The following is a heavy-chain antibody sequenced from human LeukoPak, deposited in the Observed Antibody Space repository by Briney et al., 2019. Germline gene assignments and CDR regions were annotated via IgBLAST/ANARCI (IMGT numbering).Heavy chain of an antibody. CDR2: IWYDGSTK. CDR1: GLTFSSYG. Sequence: GGSLRLFCAASGLTFSSYGMHWVRQAPGKGLEWVAVIWYDGSTKNYVDSVKGRFTISRDNARNSLYLQMTSLRDEDTAVYYCVRDNWDAYFDYWGQGDLVTVSS. V-gene: IGHV3-33*01. D-gene: IGHD1-26*01. J-gene: IGHJ4*02. CDR3: VRDNWDAYFDY.